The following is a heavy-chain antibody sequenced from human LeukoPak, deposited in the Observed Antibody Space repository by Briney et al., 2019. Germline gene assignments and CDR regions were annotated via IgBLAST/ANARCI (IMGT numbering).Heavy chain of an antibody. Sequence: GGSLRLSSAASGFTFSSYAMGWVRQAPGKGLEWVSAISGSGGTTYYADSVKGRFTISRDNSKNTLYLQMYSLRAEDTAVYYCAKRGYYYDSSGYYYFDYWGQGTLVTVSS. CDR2: ISGSGGTT. CDR1: GFTFSSYA. J-gene: IGHJ4*02. D-gene: IGHD3-22*01. CDR3: AKRGYYYDSSGYYYFDY. V-gene: IGHV3-23*01.